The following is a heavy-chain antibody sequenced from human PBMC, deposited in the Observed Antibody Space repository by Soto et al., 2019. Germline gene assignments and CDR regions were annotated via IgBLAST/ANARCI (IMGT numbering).Heavy chain of an antibody. Sequence: QVQLQESGPGLVKPSQTLSLTCTVSGGSISSGGYYWSWIRQHPGKGLEWIGYIYDSGSTYYNPSLKSRVTISVDTSKNQFSLKLSSVTAADTAVYYCARAEVVPAAMGVDYWGQGTLVTVSS. CDR2: IYDSGST. V-gene: IGHV4-31*03. CDR1: GGSISSGGYY. J-gene: IGHJ4*02. D-gene: IGHD2-2*01. CDR3: ARAEVVPAAMGVDY.